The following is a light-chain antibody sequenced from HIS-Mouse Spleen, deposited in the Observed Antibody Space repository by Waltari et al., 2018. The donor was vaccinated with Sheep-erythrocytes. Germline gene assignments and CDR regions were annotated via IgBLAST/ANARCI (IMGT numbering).Light chain of an antibody. CDR1: SSDGGGYNY. Sequence: QSALTQPPSASGSPGQSATISCTGTSSDGGGYNYVSWYQQHPGKAPKLMIYEFSKRPSGVPDRFSGSKSGNTASLTVSGLQAEDEADYYCSSYAGSNNWVFGGGTKLTVL. V-gene: IGLV2-8*01. CDR3: SSYAGSNNWV. CDR2: EFS. J-gene: IGLJ3*02.